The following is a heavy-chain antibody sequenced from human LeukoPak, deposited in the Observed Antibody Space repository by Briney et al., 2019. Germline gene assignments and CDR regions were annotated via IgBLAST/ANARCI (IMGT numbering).Heavy chain of an antibody. CDR1: GFTFSDYY. V-gene: IGHV3-11*01. Sequence: GGSLRLSCAASGFTFSDYYMSWIRQAPGKGLEWVSYISSSGSTIYYTDSVKRRFTISRDNAKNSLYLQMNSLRAEDTAVYYCARDWGRYSSKSPRAFDIWGQGTMVTVSS. J-gene: IGHJ3*02. D-gene: IGHD5-18*01. CDR2: ISSSGSTI. CDR3: ARDWGRYSSKSPRAFDI.